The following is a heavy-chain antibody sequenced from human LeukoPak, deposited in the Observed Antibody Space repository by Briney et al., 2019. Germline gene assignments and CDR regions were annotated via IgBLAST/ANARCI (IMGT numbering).Heavy chain of an antibody. J-gene: IGHJ4*02. CDR1: GLTFSRYA. CDR3: AKYSSGWYYYFDY. Sequence: GGSLRLSCAVSGLTFSRYAMSWVRQAPGKGLEWVSAISESGSGTYYADSVKGRFTISRDNSKDTLSLQMNSLRAEDTAVYYCAKYSSGWYYYFDYWGQGTLVTVSS. CDR2: ISESGSGT. V-gene: IGHV3-23*01. D-gene: IGHD6-19*01.